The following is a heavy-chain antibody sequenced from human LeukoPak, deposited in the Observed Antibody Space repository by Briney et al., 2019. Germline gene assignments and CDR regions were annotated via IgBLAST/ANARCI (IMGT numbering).Heavy chain of an antibody. D-gene: IGHD1-26*01. CDR2: ISSSSSYI. CDR3: AMEGYSGNYPAY. CDR1: GFTFSTYS. V-gene: IGHV3-21*01. J-gene: IGHJ4*02. Sequence: GGSLRLSCAASGFTFSTYSMDWVRQAPGKGLEWVSSISSSSSYIYYADSVKGRFTISRDNARNSLYLQMNSLRAEDTAVYYCAMEGYSGNYPAYWGQGTLVTVSS.